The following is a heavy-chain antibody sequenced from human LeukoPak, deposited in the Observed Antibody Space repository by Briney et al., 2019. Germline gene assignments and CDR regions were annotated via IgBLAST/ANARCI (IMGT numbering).Heavy chain of an antibody. CDR1: GFTASSHY. Sequence: GGSLRLSCADSGFTASSHYMSWVRQPPGKGLGWGSPIYRGGSTYYTDSVKGRFTISRDNSKNPLYLQMNSMTAADTAVYYCAGLGVVASCNNDYWGQGTLVTVSS. CDR2: IYRGGST. D-gene: IGHD2-15*01. V-gene: IGHV3-53*01. CDR3: AGLGVVASCNNDY. J-gene: IGHJ4*02.